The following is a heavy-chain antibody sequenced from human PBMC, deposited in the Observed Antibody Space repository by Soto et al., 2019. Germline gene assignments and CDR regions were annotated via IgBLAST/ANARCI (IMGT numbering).Heavy chain of an antibody. CDR2: ISGSGGST. Sequence: PGGSLRLSCAASGFTFSSYAMSWVRQAPGKVLEWVSAISGSGGSTYYADSVKGRFTISRDNSKNTLYLQMNSLRAEDTAVYYCAKVPGGEANYYYGMDVWGQGTTVTVSS. D-gene: IGHD1-26*01. CDR3: AKVPGGEANYYYGMDV. CDR1: GFTFSSYA. V-gene: IGHV3-23*01. J-gene: IGHJ6*02.